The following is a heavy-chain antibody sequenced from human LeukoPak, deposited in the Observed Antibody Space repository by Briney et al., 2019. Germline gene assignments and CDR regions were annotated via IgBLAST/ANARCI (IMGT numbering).Heavy chain of an antibody. Sequence: SETLSLTCTVSGGSISSYYWSWIRQPAGKGLERIGRIYTSGSTNYNPSLKSRVTMSVDTSKNQFSLKLSSVTAADTAVYYCAAKWELGGVGAFDIWGQGTMVTVSS. V-gene: IGHV4-4*07. CDR3: AAKWELGGVGAFDI. CDR1: GGSISSYY. J-gene: IGHJ3*02. D-gene: IGHD1-26*01. CDR2: IYTSGST.